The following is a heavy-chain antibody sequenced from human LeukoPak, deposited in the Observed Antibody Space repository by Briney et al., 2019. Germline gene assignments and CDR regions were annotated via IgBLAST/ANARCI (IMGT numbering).Heavy chain of an antibody. J-gene: IGHJ6*03. CDR2: SIPIFGTA. CDR3: ATMPYYDFWSGFGRYYYYYIDV. D-gene: IGHD3-3*01. CDR1: GGTFSSYA. V-gene: IGHV1-69*06. Sequence: ASVKVFCKASGGTFSSYAISWVRQAPGQGLEWMGGSIPIFGTANYAQKFQGRVTITADKSTSTAYMELSRLRSEDMAVYYCATMPYYDFWSGFGRYYYYYIDVWGKGTTVTVSS.